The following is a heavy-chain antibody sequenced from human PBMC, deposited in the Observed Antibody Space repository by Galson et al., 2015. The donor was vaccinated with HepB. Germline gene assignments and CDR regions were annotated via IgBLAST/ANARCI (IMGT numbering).Heavy chain of an antibody. Sequence: SVKVSCKASGGTFSSYAISWVRQAPGQGLEWMGGIIPIFGTANYAQKFQGRVTITADESTSTAYMELSSLRSEDTAVYYCARDRAGVYCSGSSCYPGGHAFDIWGQGTMVTVSS. J-gene: IGHJ3*02. CDR2: IIPIFGTA. V-gene: IGHV1-69*13. CDR3: ARDRAGVYCSGSSCYPGGHAFDI. D-gene: IGHD2-15*01. CDR1: GGTFSSYA.